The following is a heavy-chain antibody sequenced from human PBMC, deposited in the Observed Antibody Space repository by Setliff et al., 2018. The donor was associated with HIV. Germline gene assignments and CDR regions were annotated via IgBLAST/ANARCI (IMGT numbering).Heavy chain of an antibody. CDR3: ARHVIGVIMLYSWDGFDY. V-gene: IGHV4-39*01. Sequence: SETLSLTCTVPGGSINRSNYYWGWIRQPPGKGLEWIGTISYTGSTYYDPSLKSRVTISVDTSKNQFSLKLSSVTAADTAVYYCARHVIGVIMLYSWDGFDYWGQGALVTVSS. CDR1: GGSINRSNYY. D-gene: IGHD3-16*02. J-gene: IGHJ4*02. CDR2: ISYTGST.